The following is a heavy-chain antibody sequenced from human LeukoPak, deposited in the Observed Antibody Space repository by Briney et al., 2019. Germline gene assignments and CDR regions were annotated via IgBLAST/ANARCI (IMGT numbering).Heavy chain of an antibody. D-gene: IGHD3-3*01. Sequence: PGGSLRLSCAASGFTFSSYAMSWVRQAPGKGLEWVSAISGSGGSTYYADSVKGRFTSSRDNSKNTLYLQMNSLRAEDTAVYYCAKALTYYDFWSGSYYFDYWGQGTLVTVSS. V-gene: IGHV3-23*01. CDR3: AKALTYYDFWSGSYYFDY. CDR1: GFTFSSYA. J-gene: IGHJ4*02. CDR2: ISGSGGST.